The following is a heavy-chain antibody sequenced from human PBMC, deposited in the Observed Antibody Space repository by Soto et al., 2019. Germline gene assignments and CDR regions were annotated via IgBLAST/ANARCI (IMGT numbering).Heavy chain of an antibody. CDR2: INRDGSST. V-gene: IGHV3-74*01. J-gene: IGHJ6*02. CDR3: ANGYCSGGSCYPSDYYYGMDV. Sequence: EVQLVESGGGLVQPGGSLRLSCAASGFTFSSYWMHWVRQAPGKGLVWVSRINRDGSSTSYADSVKGRFTISRDNAKNTLYLQMNSLRAEDTAVYYCANGYCSGGSCYPSDYYYGMDVWGQGTTVTVSS. CDR1: GFTFSSYW. D-gene: IGHD2-15*01.